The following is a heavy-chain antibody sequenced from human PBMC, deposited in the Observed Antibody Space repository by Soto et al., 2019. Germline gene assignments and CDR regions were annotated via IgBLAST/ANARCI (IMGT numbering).Heavy chain of an antibody. CDR2: IIPIFGTA. CDR1: GGTFSSYA. V-gene: IGHV1-69*12. D-gene: IGHD2-2*01. J-gene: IGHJ6*02. Sequence: QVQLVQSGAEVKKPGSSVKVSCKASGGTFSSYAISWVRQAPGQGLEWMGGIIPIFGTANYAQKVQGRVTITADESTSTAYMELSSLRSEATAVYYCAREGGYCISTSCPKQGRYYYYYGMDVWGQGTTVTVSS. CDR3: AREGGYCISTSCPKQGRYYYYYGMDV.